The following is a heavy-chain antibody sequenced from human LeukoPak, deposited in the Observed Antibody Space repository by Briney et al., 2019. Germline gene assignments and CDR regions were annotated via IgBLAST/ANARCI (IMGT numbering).Heavy chain of an antibody. D-gene: IGHD6-19*01. J-gene: IGHJ4*02. CDR3: ARDPLNSSGWLD. CDR1: GGSISSGDYY. CDR2: IYYSGST. V-gene: IGHV4-30-4*08. Sequence: SETLSLTCTVSGGSISSGDYYWSWIRQPPGKGLEWIGYIYYSGSTYYNPSLQSRVTISVDTSKNQFSLKLSSVTAADTAVYYCARDPLNSSGWLDWGQGTLVTVSS.